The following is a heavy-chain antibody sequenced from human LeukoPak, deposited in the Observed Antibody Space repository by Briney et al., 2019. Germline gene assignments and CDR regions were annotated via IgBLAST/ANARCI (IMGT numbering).Heavy chain of an antibody. CDR2: ISYDGSNK. CDR1: GFTFSSYA. V-gene: IGHV3-30-3*01. D-gene: IGHD3-10*01. CDR3: ARDRRLLWYGGSAFDI. J-gene: IGHJ3*02. Sequence: PGGSLRLSCAASGFTFSSYAMDWVRQAPGKGLEWVAVISYDGSNKYYADSVKGRFTISRDNSKNTLYLQMNSLRAEDTAVYYCARDRRLLWYGGSAFDIWGQGTMVTVSS.